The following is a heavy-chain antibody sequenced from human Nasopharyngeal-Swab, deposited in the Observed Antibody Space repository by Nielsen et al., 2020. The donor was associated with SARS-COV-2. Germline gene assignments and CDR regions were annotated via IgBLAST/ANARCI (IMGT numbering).Heavy chain of an antibody. Sequence: GESLKISCKGSGYSFTSYWIGWVRQMPGKGLEWMGIIYPGDSDTRYSPSFQGQVTISADKAISTAYLQWSSLKASDTAMYYCARRRYYDSSGYYHKSAFDIWGQGTMVTVSS. CDR3: ARRRYYDSSGYYHKSAFDI. CDR1: GYSFTSYW. J-gene: IGHJ3*02. V-gene: IGHV5-51*01. CDR2: IYPGDSDT. D-gene: IGHD3-22*01.